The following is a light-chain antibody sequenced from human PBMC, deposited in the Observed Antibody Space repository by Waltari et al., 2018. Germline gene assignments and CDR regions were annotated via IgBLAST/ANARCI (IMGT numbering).Light chain of an antibody. CDR3: QVWDSSTYMV. Sequence: SYEVTQSPSMSVSPGQTARITCSGNNLANKYVCWYQQKPGQSPVLGIYQERRRPSGIPGRFSGSNSGDTATLTISETQSMDEGDYFCQVWDSSTYMVFGGGTKLTVL. V-gene: IGLV3-1*01. CDR2: QER. CDR1: NLANKY. J-gene: IGLJ2*01.